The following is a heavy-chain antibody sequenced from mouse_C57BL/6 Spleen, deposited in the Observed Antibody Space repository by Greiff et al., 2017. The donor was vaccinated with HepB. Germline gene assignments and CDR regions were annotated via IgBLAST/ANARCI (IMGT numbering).Heavy chain of an antibody. D-gene: IGHD1-1*01. CDR2: ISSGSSTI. J-gene: IGHJ2*01. CDR3: ARRDTVVENYFDY. CDR1: GFTFSDYG. V-gene: IGHV5-17*01. Sequence: EVQVVESGGGLVKPGGSLKLSCAASGFTFSDYGMHWVRQAPEKGLEWVAYISSGSSTIYYADTVKGRFTISRDNAKNTLFLQMTSLRSEDTAMYYCARRDTVVENYFDYWGQGTTLTVSS.